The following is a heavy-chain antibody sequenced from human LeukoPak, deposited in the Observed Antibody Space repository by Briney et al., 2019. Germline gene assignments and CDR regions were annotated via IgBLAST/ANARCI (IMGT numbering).Heavy chain of an antibody. Sequence: GGSLRLSCAASGFTFSSYWMSWVRQAPGKGLEWVANIKQDGSEKYYVDSVKGRFTISRDNAKKSLYLQVNSLRAEDTAVYYCARVYCSSASCYLGVRAFGIWGQGTMVTVSS. CDR1: GFTFSSYW. J-gene: IGHJ3*02. CDR2: IKQDGSEK. CDR3: ARVYCSSASCYLGVRAFGI. V-gene: IGHV3-7*03. D-gene: IGHD2-2*01.